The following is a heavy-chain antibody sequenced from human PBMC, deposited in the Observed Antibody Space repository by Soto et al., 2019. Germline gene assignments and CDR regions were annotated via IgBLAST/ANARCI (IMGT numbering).Heavy chain of an antibody. CDR1: GGTFSAYA. V-gene: IGHV1-69*13. D-gene: IGHD6-19*01. CDR2: IIPLFGTA. J-gene: IGHJ4*02. Sequence: ASVKVSCKTSGGTFSAYAIYWVRQAPGQGLEWMGAIIPLFGTADYAQKFQGRVTITADESTSTAYMELSSLRSEDTAVYYCARPKGSYSSGYYYFDYWGQGTLVTVFS. CDR3: ARPKGSYSSGYYYFDY.